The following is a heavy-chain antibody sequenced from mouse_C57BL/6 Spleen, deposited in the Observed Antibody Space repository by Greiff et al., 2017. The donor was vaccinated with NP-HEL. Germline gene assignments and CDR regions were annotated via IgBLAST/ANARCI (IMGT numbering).Heavy chain of an antibody. CDR3: ARSPTVVALYYFDY. CDR2: INPNNGGT. J-gene: IGHJ2*01. CDR1: GYTFTDYN. D-gene: IGHD1-1*01. V-gene: IGHV1-22*01. Sequence: VQLQQSGPELVKPGASVKMSCKASGYTFTDYNMHWVKQSHGKSLEWIGYINPNNGGTRYNQKFKGKATLTVNKSSSTAYMELRSLTSEDSAVYYCARSPTVVALYYFDYWGQGTTLTVSS.